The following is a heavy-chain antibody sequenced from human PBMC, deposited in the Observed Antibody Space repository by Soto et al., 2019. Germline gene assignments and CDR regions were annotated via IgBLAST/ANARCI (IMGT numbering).Heavy chain of an antibody. J-gene: IGHJ5*02. D-gene: IGHD5-18*01. V-gene: IGHV4-61*08. CDR1: GGSVSSGDYY. Sequence: PXETLSLTCTVSGGSVSSGDYYWSWIRQPPGKGLEWIGYIYYSGNTNYNPSLKSRVIISVDTSKNLFSLKLTSVTAADTAVYYCARIPVDTSMIYWLDPWGQGTLVTVSS. CDR3: ARIPVDTSMIYWLDP. CDR2: IYYSGNT.